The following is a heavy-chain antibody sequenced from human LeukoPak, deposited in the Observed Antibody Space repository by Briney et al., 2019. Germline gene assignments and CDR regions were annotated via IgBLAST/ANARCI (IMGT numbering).Heavy chain of an antibody. CDR2: ISYDGSNK. D-gene: IGHD6-19*01. CDR1: GFTFSSYS. V-gene: IGHV3-30*03. J-gene: IGHJ4*02. CDR3: TTAENSSGWYKVIVYYFDY. Sequence: GGSLRLSCAASGFTFSSYSMNWVRQAPGKGLEWVAVISYDGSNKYYADSVKGRFTISRDNSKNTLYLQMNSLKTEDTAVYYCTTAENSSGWYKVIVYYFDYWGQGTLVTVSS.